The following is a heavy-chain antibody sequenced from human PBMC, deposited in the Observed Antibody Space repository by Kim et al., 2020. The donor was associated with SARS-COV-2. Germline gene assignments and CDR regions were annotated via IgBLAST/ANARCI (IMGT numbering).Heavy chain of an antibody. CDR3: ARASDSSDGGFDY. V-gene: IGHV3-13*01. D-gene: IGHD3-22*01. J-gene: IGHJ4*02. Sequence: YPGSVRGRFTISRENAKNSLYRQVNCLRAGDTAVYCCARASDSSDGGFDYWGQGTLVTVSS.